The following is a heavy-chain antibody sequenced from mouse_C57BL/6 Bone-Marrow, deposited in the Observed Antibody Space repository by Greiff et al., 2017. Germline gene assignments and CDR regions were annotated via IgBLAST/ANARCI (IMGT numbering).Heavy chain of an antibody. V-gene: IGHV1-76*01. CDR2: IYPGSGNT. CDR1: GYTFTDYY. CDR3: ARRRCSWFAY. Sequence: QVQLQQSGAELVRPGASVKLSCKASGYTFTDYYINWVKQRPGQGLEWIARIYPGSGNTYYNEKFKGKATLTAEKSSSTAYMQLSSLTSEDSAVYFCARRRCSWFAYWGQWTLVTVSA. J-gene: IGHJ3*01.